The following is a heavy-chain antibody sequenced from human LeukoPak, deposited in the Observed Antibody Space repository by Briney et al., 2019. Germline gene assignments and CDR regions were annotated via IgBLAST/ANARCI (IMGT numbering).Heavy chain of an antibody. CDR1: RYIFTSYY. J-gene: IGHJ3*02. CDR3: ARAGSRDAFDI. D-gene: IGHD1-26*01. CDR2: INPSGGST. Sequence: GASVKVSCKASRYIFTSYYMHWVRQAPGQGLEWMGIINPSGGSTSYAQKFQGRVTMTRDTSTSTVYMELSSLRSEDTAVYYCARAGSRDAFDIWGQGTMVTVSS. V-gene: IGHV1-46*01.